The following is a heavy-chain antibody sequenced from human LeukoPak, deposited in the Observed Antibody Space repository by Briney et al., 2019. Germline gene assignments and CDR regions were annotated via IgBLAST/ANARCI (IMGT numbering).Heavy chain of an antibody. V-gene: IGHV3-43*01. D-gene: IGHD3-16*01. CDR1: GFTFDDYT. CDR2: ISWDGGST. J-gene: IGHJ4*02. CDR3: ANSRLGELYLVG. Sequence: GGSLRLSCAASGFTFDDYTMHWVRQAPGKGLEWVSLISWDGGSTYYADSVKGRFTISRDNSKNSLYLQMNSLRTEDTALYYCANSRLGELYLVGWGQGTLVTVSS.